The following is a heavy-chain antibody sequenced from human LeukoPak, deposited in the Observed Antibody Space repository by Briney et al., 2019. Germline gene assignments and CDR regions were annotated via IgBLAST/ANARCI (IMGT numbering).Heavy chain of an antibody. CDR2: INHSGST. J-gene: IGHJ5*02. D-gene: IGHD3-10*01. CDR1: GGSFSGYY. Sequence: SETLSLTCAVYGGSFSGYYWSWIRQPPGKGLEWIGEINHSGSTNYTPSLKSRVTISVDTSKNQFSLKLSSVTAADTAVYYCAGGLHYYGSGIRLFDPWGQGTLVTVSS. CDR3: AGGLHYYGSGIRLFDP. V-gene: IGHV4-34*01.